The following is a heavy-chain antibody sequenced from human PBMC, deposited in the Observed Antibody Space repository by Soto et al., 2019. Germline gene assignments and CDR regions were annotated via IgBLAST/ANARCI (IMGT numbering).Heavy chain of an antibody. D-gene: IGHD7-27*01. CDR2: ISYDGGNT. CDR3: AKGELRTGWVLAGTFDY. Sequence: QVQLVESGGGVVQPGRSLRLSCAASGFTFSSYGMHWVRQAPGKGLELVAIISYDGGNTHYADSVKGRFTITRDNSKNTLFLQMNGLRAEDTAIYSCAKGELRTGWVLAGTFDYWGQGTLFTVSS. J-gene: IGHJ4*02. CDR1: GFTFSSYG. V-gene: IGHV3-30*18.